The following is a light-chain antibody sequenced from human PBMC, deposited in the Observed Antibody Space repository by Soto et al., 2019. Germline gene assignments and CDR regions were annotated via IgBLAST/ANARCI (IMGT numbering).Light chain of an antibody. CDR3: QQFSSYPFT. CDR2: DAS. Sequence: EIVLSQSPATLSLSPGERATLSCRASQSVSSYLAWYQQKPGQAPRLLIYDASNRATGIPARFSGSGSGTDFTLTISRLEPEDFAVYYCQQFSSYPFTFGGGTKVDIK. CDR1: QSVSSY. J-gene: IGKJ4*01. V-gene: IGKV3-11*01.